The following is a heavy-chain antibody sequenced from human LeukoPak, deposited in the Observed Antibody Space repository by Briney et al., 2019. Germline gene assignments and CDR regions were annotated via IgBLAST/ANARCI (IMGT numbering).Heavy chain of an antibody. CDR3: DREWCGESN. CDR2: ISYDGTKT. Sequence: GGSLRLSCVPSGFTFSSSNMHWVRQSPGRGLEWVALISYDGTKTYYGESVKGRFTVSRDNSKNMLFLQMNSLRAEDTAIYYCDREWCGESNWGQGARVTVSS. J-gene: IGHJ4*02. CDR1: GFTFSSSN. D-gene: IGHD3-10*01. V-gene: IGHV3-30*04.